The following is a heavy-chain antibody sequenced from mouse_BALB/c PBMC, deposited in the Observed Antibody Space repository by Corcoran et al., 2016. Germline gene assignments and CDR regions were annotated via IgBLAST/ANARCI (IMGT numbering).Heavy chain of an antibody. D-gene: IGHD2-1*01. J-gene: IGHJ3*01. CDR2: ISCYNGAT. CDR3: ARGDGNYVAY. CDR1: GYSFTGYY. Sequence: LVKTGASVKISCKASGYSFTGYYMHWVKQSHGKSLEWIGYISCYNGATSYNQKFKGKATFTVDTASSTAYMQFNSLTSEDSAVYYCARGDGNYVAYWGQGTLVTVSA. V-gene: IGHV1S34*01.